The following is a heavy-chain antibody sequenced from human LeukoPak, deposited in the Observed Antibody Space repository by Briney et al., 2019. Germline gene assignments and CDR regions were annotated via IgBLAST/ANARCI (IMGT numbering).Heavy chain of an antibody. CDR2: ISSSGSTI. D-gene: IGHD5-18*01. J-gene: IGHJ4*02. V-gene: IGHV3-11*01. CDR1: GFTFGDYA. CDR3: AKAQSLQLWLRYYFDY. Sequence: GGSLRLSCTASGFTFGDYAMSWVRQAPGKGLEWVSYISSSGSTIYYADSVKGRFTISRDNAKNSLYLQMNSLRAEDTALYYCAKAQSLQLWLRYYFDYWGQGTLVTVSS.